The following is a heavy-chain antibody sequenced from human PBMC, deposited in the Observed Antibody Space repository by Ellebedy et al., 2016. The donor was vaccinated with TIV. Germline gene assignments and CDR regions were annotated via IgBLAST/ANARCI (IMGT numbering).Heavy chain of an antibody. CDR3: AKAWDTAMVLGY. CDR1: GFTVVTMY. Sequence: PGGSLRLSCAASGFTVVTMYMSWVRQAPGKGLEWVSLIYSDGTTYYADSVKGRFVISRDHSDNTLYLKMNSLRAEDTAVYYCAKAWDTAMVLGYWGQGTLVTVSS. CDR2: IYSDGTT. D-gene: IGHD5-18*01. V-gene: IGHV3-66*01. J-gene: IGHJ4*02.